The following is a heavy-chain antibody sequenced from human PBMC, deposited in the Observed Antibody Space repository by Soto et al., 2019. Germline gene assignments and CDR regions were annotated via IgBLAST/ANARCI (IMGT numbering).Heavy chain of an antibody. J-gene: IGHJ6*02. V-gene: IGHV1-18*01. Sequence: ASVKVSCKASGYTFTSYGISWVRQAPGQGLEWMGWISAYNGNTNYAQKLQGRVTMTTDTSTSTAYMELRSLRSDDTAVYYCARDPRTDLRYFDWLSLYYYYYGMDVWGQGTTVTV. CDR1: GYTFTSYG. D-gene: IGHD3-9*01. CDR2: ISAYNGNT. CDR3: ARDPRTDLRYFDWLSLYYYYYGMDV.